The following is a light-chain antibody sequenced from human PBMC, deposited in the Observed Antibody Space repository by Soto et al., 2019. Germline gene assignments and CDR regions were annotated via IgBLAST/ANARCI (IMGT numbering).Light chain of an antibody. V-gene: IGKV3-20*01. CDR3: QQYGSSPRT. J-gene: IGKJ1*01. CDR2: GAS. CDR1: QSVSSSY. Sequence: EIVLPQSPGTLSLSPGERATLSCRASQSVSSSYLAWYQQKPGQAPMLLIYGASSRATGIPDRFSGSGSGTDFTLTISRLEPEDFAVYYCQQYGSSPRTFGQGTKVEIK.